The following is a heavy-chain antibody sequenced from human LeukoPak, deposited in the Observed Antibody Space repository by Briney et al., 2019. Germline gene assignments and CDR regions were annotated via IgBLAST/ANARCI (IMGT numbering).Heavy chain of an antibody. V-gene: IGHV3-23*01. J-gene: IGHJ4*02. CDR2: ISGSGGST. D-gene: IGHD3-22*01. Sequence: GGSLRLSCAASGFTFSSYAMSWVRQAPGKGLEWVSAISGSGGSTYYADSVKGRFTISRDNSKNTLYLQMNSLRAEDTAVYYCAKDRGYYDSRALYYFDYWGQGTLVTVSS. CDR3: AKDRGYYDSRALYYFDY. CDR1: GFTFSSYA.